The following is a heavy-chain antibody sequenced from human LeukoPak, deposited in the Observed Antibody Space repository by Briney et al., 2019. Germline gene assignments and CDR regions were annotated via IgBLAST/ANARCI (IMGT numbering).Heavy chain of an antibody. V-gene: IGHV4-38-2*01. J-gene: IGHJ5*02. Sequence: TPSETLSLTCAVSGYSISSGYYWGWIRQPPWKGLEWIGSIYHSGSTYYNPSLKSRVTISVDTSKNQFSLKLSSVTAADTAVYYCARASAAAVDPWGQGTLVTVSS. D-gene: IGHD2-2*01. CDR3: ARASAAAVDP. CDR1: GYSISSGYY. CDR2: IYHSGST.